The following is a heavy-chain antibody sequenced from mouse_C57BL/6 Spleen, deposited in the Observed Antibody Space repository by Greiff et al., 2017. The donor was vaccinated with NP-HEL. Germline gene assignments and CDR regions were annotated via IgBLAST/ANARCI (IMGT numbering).Heavy chain of an antibody. CDR2: IDPSDSYI. D-gene: IGHD1-1*01. Sequence: VQLQQPGAELVMPGASVKLSCKASGYTFTSYWMHWVKQRPGQGLEWIGEIDPSDSYINYNPKFKGKSTLTVDKSSSAAYMQLSSLTSEDSAVYYCARTPLIRASAMDYWGQGTSVTVSS. J-gene: IGHJ4*01. V-gene: IGHV1-69*01. CDR1: GYTFTSYW. CDR3: ARTPLIRASAMDY.